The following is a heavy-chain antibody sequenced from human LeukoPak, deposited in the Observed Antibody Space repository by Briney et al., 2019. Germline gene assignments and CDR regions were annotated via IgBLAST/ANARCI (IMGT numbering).Heavy chain of an antibody. CDR1: GGSFSGYY. CDR2: INHSGST. Sequence: SETLFLTCAVYGGSFSGYYWSWIRQPPGKGLEWIGEINHSGSTNYNPSLKSRVTISVDTSKNQFSLKLSSVTAADTAVYYCARGPYSSGWYRYYYYYMDVWGKGTTVTVSS. V-gene: IGHV4-34*01. CDR3: ARGPYSSGWYRYYYYYMDV. J-gene: IGHJ6*03. D-gene: IGHD6-19*01.